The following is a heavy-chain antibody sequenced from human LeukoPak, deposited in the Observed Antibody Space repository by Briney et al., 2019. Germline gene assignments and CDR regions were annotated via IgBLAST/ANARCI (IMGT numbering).Heavy chain of an antibody. CDR3: ARAGLKSTMIVVATGY. Sequence: ASVKVSCKASGYTFTSYGISWVRQAPGQGLEWMGWISAYNGSTNYAQKLQGRVTMATDTSTSTAYMELRSLRSDDTAVYYCARAGLKSTMIVVATGYWGQGTLVTVSS. V-gene: IGHV1-18*01. CDR2: ISAYNGST. CDR1: GYTFTSYG. D-gene: IGHD3-22*01. J-gene: IGHJ4*02.